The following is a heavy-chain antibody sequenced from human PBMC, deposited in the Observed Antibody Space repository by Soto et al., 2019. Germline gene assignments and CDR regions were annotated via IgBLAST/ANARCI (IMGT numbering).Heavy chain of an antibody. Sequence: PSETLSLTXDVYGGSFSGYFWNWIRQSPGKGLEWIGKVNHNGRNNYNPSLKSRVTISLDMSKKQISLKLTSVTAADTAVYYCARGGSSDWQVAFDFWGQGTMVTVSS. J-gene: IGHJ3*01. CDR2: VNHNGRN. CDR1: GGSFSGYF. V-gene: IGHV4-34*01. CDR3: ARGGSSDWQVAFDF. D-gene: IGHD6-19*01.